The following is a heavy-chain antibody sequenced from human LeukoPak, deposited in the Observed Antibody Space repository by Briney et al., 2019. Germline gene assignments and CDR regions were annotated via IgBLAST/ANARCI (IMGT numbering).Heavy chain of an antibody. Sequence: SETLSLTCTVSGGSISSYYWSWIRLPPGKGLEWIGYIYYTGATYYNPSLKSRVTISLDTSKNQFSLKLSSVTADDTAVYYCARWVLQDYWGQGTLVTVSS. D-gene: IGHD5-24*01. CDR3: ARWVLQDY. CDR1: GGSISSYY. CDR2: IYYTGAT. J-gene: IGHJ4*02. V-gene: IGHV4-59*01.